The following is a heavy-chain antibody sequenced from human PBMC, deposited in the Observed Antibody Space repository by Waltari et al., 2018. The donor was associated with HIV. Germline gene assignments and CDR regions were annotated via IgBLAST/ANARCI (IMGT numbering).Heavy chain of an antibody. D-gene: IGHD6-6*01. CDR2: IFYSGST. CDR3: ARHVGSFYRSSSDLGFDY. V-gene: IGHV4-39*01. CDR1: GGSISSYSNC. J-gene: IGHJ4*02. Sequence: QLQLKESGTGLVKPSETLPLTCTVPGGSISSYSNCWGWIRQPPGKGLEWIGSIFYSGSTYYNPSLKSRVTISVDTSKNQFSLKLSSVTAADTAVYYCARHVGSFYRSSSDLGFDYWGQGTLVTVSS.